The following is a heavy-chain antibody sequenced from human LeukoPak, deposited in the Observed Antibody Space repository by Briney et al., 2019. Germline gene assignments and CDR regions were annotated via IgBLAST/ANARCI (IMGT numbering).Heavy chain of an antibody. CDR1: GYTFTGYY. J-gene: IGHJ4*02. D-gene: IGHD5-12*01. Sequence: AASVKVSCKASGYTFTGYYMHWVRQAPGQGLEWMGRINPNSGGTNYAQKFQGRVTMTTDTSTSTAYMELRSLRSDDTAVYYCARVGLMDIVATIWGQGTLVTVSS. CDR2: INPNSGGT. CDR3: ARVGLMDIVATI. V-gene: IGHV1-2*06.